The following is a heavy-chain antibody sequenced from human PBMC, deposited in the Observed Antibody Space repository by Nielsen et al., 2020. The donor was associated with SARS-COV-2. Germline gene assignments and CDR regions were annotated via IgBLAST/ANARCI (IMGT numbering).Heavy chain of an antibody. CDR2: ISGSGGST. Sequence: ETLSLTCTVSGGSISSYYWSWVRQAPGKGLEWVSAISGSGGSTYYADSVKGRFTISRDNSKNTLYLQMNSLRAEDTAVYYCAKQLRGYSYGYYYYYGMDVWGQGTTVTVSS. J-gene: IGHJ6*02. CDR1: GGSISSYY. D-gene: IGHD5-18*01. CDR3: AKQLRGYSYGYYYYYGMDV. V-gene: IGHV3-23*01.